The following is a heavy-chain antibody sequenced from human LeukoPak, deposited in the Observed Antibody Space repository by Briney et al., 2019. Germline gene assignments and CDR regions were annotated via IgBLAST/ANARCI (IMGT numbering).Heavy chain of an antibody. D-gene: IGHD3-16*01. CDR1: GYTLTELS. J-gene: IGHJ4*02. V-gene: IGHV1-24*01. CDR3: ATPGIWGSSSREPYYFDY. Sequence: ASVKVSCKVSGYTLTELSMHWVRQAPGKGLEWMGGFDPEDGETIYAQKFQGRVTMTEDTSTDTAYMELSSLRSEDTAVYYCATPGIWGSSSREPYYFDYWGQGTLVTVSS. CDR2: FDPEDGET.